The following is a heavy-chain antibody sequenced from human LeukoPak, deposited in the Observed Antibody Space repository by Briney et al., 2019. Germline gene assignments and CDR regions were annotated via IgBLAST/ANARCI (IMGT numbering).Heavy chain of an antibody. CDR3: ARGTGAPPYYDFWSGYYTSFHYFDY. D-gene: IGHD3-3*01. J-gene: IGHJ4*02. CDR2: INPSGGST. Sequence: GASVKVSCKASGYTFTSYYMHWARQAPGQGLEWMGIINPSGGSTSYAQKFQGRVTMTRDTSTSTVYMELSSLRSEDTAVYYCARGTGAPPYYDFWSGYYTSFHYFDYWGQGTLVTVSS. CDR1: GYTFTSYY. V-gene: IGHV1-46*01.